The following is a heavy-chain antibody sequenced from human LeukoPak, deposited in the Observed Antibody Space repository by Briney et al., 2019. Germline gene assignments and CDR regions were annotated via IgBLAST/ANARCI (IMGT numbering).Heavy chain of an antibody. D-gene: IGHD6-19*01. J-gene: IGHJ4*02. CDR2: IIPILGIA. CDR1: GGTFSSYA. CDR3: ARERLTGSGSPDY. Sequence: SVKVSCKASGGTFSSYAISWVRQAPGQGLEWMGRIIPILGIANYAQKFQGRVTITADKSTSTAYMELRSLRSDDTAVYYCARERLTGSGSPDYWGQGTLVTVSS. V-gene: IGHV1-69*04.